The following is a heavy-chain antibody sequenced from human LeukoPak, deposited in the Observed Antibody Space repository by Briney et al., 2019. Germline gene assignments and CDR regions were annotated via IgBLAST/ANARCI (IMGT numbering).Heavy chain of an antibody. CDR1: GFTFSSYG. Sequence: GGSLRLSCAASGFTFSSYGMHWVRQAPGKGLEWVAVIWYDGSNKYYADSVKGRFTISRDNSKNTLYLQMNSLRAEDTAVYYCARDLMVEYYYGSGSSPFDYWGQGTLVTVSS. J-gene: IGHJ4*02. D-gene: IGHD3-10*01. CDR3: ARDLMVEYYYGSGSSPFDY. V-gene: IGHV3-33*08. CDR2: IWYDGSNK.